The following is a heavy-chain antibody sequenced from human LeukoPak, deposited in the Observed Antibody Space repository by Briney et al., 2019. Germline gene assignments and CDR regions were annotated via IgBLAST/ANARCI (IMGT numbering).Heavy chain of an antibody. Sequence: GGSLRLSCAASGFTFNSYAMSWVRQAPGKGLEWVSAISGSGGSTYYADSVKGRLTISRDNSKNTLYLQMNSLRAEDTAVYYCAKLVWSQYYYYYGMDVWGQGTTVTVSS. CDR3: AKLVWSQYYYYYGMDV. V-gene: IGHV3-23*01. J-gene: IGHJ6*02. CDR1: GFTFNSYA. CDR2: ISGSGGST. D-gene: IGHD3-3*01.